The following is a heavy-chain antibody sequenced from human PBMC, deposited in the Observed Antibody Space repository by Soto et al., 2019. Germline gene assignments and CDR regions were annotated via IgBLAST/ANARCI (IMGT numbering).Heavy chain of an antibody. Sequence: VQLVQSGAEVKKPGASVQVSGKASGYTFARCAMHWVRQAPGQGLEWMGWINAGNGDTKYSQKLQGRVIITRDTSANAAYMELISLPFEDTAVYYCASEIDATTVSCVDYWGQGTLVTVSS. CDR1: GYTFARCA. CDR2: INAGNGDT. V-gene: IGHV1-3*01. CDR3: ASEIDATTVSCVDY. J-gene: IGHJ4*02. D-gene: IGHD4-17*01.